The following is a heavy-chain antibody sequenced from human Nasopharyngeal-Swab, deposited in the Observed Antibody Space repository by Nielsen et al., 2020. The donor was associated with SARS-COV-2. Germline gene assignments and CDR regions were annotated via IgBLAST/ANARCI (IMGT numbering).Heavy chain of an antibody. CDR1: GFTFSYYC. CDR2: ISSSGSTI. Sequence: GESLKISCAASGFTFSYYCMSWIRQAPGKGLEWVSYISSSGSTIYYADSVKGRFTISRDNAKNSPYLQMNSLRAEDTAVYYCARGPALTEYFDYWGQGTLVTVSS. D-gene: IGHD3-16*01. CDR3: ARGPALTEYFDY. J-gene: IGHJ4*02. V-gene: IGHV3-11*01.